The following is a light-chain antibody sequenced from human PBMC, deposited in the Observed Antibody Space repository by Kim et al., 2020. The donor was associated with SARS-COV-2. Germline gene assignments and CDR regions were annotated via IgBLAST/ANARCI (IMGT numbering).Light chain of an antibody. CDR2: DVT. Sequence: QSALTQPPSASGSPGQSVTISCTGSSSDIASYDYVSWYQQYPGKAPKLIIYDVTKRPSGVPDRFSGSKSANTASLTVSGLQAEDEADYYCSSYAGSNNGVFGGGTQLIVL. CDR3: SSYAGSNNGV. CDR1: SSDIASYDY. V-gene: IGLV2-8*01. J-gene: IGLJ2*01.